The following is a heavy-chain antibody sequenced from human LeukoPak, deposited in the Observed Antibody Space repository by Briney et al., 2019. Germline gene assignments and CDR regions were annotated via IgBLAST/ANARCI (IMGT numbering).Heavy chain of an antibody. CDR2: IYYSGST. Sequence: ASETLSLTCTVSGGSISSSSYYWGWIRQPPGKGLEWIGSIYYSGSTYYNPSLKSRVTISVDTSKNQFSLKLSSVTAADTAVYYCARLERGYSYDQHWFDPWGQGTLVTVSS. D-gene: IGHD5-18*01. J-gene: IGHJ5*02. CDR1: GGSISSSSYY. V-gene: IGHV4-39*01. CDR3: ARLERGYSYDQHWFDP.